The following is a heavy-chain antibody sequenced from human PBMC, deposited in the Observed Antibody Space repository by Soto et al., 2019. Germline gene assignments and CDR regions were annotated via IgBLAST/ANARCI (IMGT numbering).Heavy chain of an antibody. CDR2: ISTFNGDT. V-gene: IGHV1-18*01. Sequence: ASVKVSCKASGYSFFDYGITWVRQAPGQGLEWMGWISTFNGDTNYAQQFQGRVTMTTDASTSTGYMELRSLRSDDTAVYYCAREEEGQMDTFDQWARGTLVIVS. CDR3: AREEEGQMDTFDQ. D-gene: IGHD5-18*01. CDR1: GYSFFDYG. J-gene: IGHJ4*02.